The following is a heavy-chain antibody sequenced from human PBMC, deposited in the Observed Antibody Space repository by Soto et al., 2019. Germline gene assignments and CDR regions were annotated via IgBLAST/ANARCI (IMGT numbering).Heavy chain of an antibody. CDR1: GGSISSYY. V-gene: IGHV4-59*08. J-gene: IGHJ4*02. CDR2: IYYSGST. CDR3: ARHGYCSGGSCYLGIDY. Sequence: LSLTCTVSGGSISSYYWSWIRQPPGKGLEWIGYIYYSGSTNYNPSLKSRVTISVDTSKKQFSLKLSSVTAADTAVYYCARHGYCSGGSCYLGIDYWGQGTLVTVSS. D-gene: IGHD2-15*01.